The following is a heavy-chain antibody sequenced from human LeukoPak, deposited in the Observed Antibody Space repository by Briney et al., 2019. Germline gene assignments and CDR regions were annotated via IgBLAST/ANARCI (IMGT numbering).Heavy chain of an antibody. CDR3: AKDGDIAAQYYFDY. V-gene: IGHV3-23*01. CDR1: GFTFSSYG. J-gene: IGHJ4*02. D-gene: IGHD6-13*01. CDR2: ISGGGGST. Sequence: GGSLRLSCAASGFTFSSYGMSWVRQAPGQGLEWISAISGGGGSTYYADSVKGRFTISRDNSKNTLYLQMNSLRAEDTAVYYCAKDGDIAAQYYFDYWGQGTLATVSS.